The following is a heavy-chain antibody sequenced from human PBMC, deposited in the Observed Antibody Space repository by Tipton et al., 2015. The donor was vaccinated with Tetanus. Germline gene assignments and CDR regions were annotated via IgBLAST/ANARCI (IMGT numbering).Heavy chain of an antibody. Sequence: SLRLSCVASGFTFSNYAFNWVRQAPGKGLEWVSSVGTSASNTYYADSVKGRCTISRDNSKNTVVLHVTSLRGEDTVVYYCARRGCRGGSCYISPNYGMDVWGQGTTVTVSS. V-gene: IGHV3-23*01. J-gene: IGHJ6*02. CDR1: GFTFSNYA. CDR2: VGTSASNT. CDR3: ARRGCRGGSCYISPNYGMDV. D-gene: IGHD2-15*01.